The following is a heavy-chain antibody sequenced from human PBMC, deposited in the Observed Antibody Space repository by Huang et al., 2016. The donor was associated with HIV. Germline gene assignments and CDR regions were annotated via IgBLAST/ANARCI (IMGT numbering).Heavy chain of an antibody. CDR2: ITPIFDKT. V-gene: IGHV1-69*01. CDR3: ATGPRGSGSFN. CDR1: GGTFSSYV. J-gene: IGHJ4*02. Sequence: QVQLVQSGAEVKKPGSSVKVSCKASGGTFSSYVISWVRQAPGQGLEWMGGITPIFDKTNYEQKFQGRVTIIADESTRTAYMEMSSLRPEDTATYYCATGPRGSGSFNWGQGTLVIVSS. D-gene: IGHD1-26*01.